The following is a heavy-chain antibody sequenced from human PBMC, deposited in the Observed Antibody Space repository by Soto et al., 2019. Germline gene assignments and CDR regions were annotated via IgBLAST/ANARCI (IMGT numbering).Heavy chain of an antibody. J-gene: IGHJ6*02. V-gene: IGHV1-69*08. CDR1: GGTFSSYT. CDR3: AREPMVRGVINYYYGMDV. D-gene: IGHD3-10*01. CDR2: IIPILGIA. Sequence: QVQLVQSGAEVKEPGSSVKVSCKASGGTFSSYTISWVRQAPGQGLEWMGRIIPILGIANYAQKFQGRVTITADKSTSTAYMELSSLRSEDTAVYYCAREPMVRGVINYYYGMDVWGQGTTVTVSS.